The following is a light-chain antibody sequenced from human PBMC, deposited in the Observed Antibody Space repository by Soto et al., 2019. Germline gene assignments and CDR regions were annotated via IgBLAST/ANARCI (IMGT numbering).Light chain of an antibody. V-gene: IGKV1-27*01. J-gene: IGKJ3*01. CDR3: QKYNSASLFT. CDR1: QGISNY. CDR2: AAS. Sequence: DIQMTQSPSSLSPSVGDRVTITCRASQGISNYLAWYQQKPGKVPKLLIYAASTLQSGVPSRFSGSGSGTEFTLTISSRQPEDVATYYCQKYNSASLFTFGPGTKVDI.